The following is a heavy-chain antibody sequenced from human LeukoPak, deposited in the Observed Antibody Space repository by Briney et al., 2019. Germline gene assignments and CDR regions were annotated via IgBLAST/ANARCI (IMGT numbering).Heavy chain of an antibody. Sequence: SQTLSLTCAISGDSVSSNSAAWNWIRQSPSRGLEWLGRTYYRSKWYNDYAVSVKSRITINPDTSKNQFSLQLNSVTPEDTAVYYCARPSYSYGNYYYYYGMDVWGQGTTVTVSS. CDR3: ARPSYSYGNYYYYYGMDV. J-gene: IGHJ6*02. V-gene: IGHV6-1*01. CDR2: TYYRSKWYN. D-gene: IGHD5-18*01. CDR1: GDSVSSNSAA.